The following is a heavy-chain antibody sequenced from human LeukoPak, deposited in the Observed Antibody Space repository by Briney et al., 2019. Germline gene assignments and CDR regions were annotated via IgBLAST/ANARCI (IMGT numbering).Heavy chain of an antibody. CDR1: GFTFSNYW. V-gene: IGHV3-7*01. D-gene: IGHD6-13*01. CDR2: IREDGGEK. CDR3: ARVSHQQLGLDY. Sequence: GGSLRLSCAASGFTFSNYWMSWVRQAPGKGLEWVANIREDGGEKYSVDSVKGRFTISRDNAMNSLYLEMNSLRAEDTALYYCARVSHQQLGLDYWGQGTLVTVSS. J-gene: IGHJ4*02.